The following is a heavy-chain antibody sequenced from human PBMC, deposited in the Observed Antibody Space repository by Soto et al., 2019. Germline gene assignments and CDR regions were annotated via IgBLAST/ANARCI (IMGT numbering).Heavy chain of an antibody. V-gene: IGHV4-31*03. CDR1: GGSISSGGYY. CDR2: IYYSGST. J-gene: IGHJ5*02. CDR3: ARDHSDSSGYYVAGWFDP. Sequence: QVQLQESGPGLVKPSQTLSLTCTVSGGSISSGGYYWSWIRQHPGKGLEWIGYIYYSGSTYYNPSLQSRVTISVDTSKNQFSLELSSVTASDTAVYYCARDHSDSSGYYVAGWFDPWGQGTLVTVSS. D-gene: IGHD3-22*01.